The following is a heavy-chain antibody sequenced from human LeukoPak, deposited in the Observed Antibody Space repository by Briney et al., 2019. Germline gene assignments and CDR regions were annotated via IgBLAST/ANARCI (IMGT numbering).Heavy chain of an antibody. CDR3: AREGNDSSGYYHFDY. CDR2: IYYSGST. V-gene: IGHV4-39*02. D-gene: IGHD3-22*01. CDR1: GGSISSTNYD. J-gene: IGHJ4*02. Sequence: PSETLCLTCSVSGGSISSTNYDWGWIRQPPGKGLEWIGNIYYSGSTYYNPSLKSRVTVSVDTSNNQFSLRLSSVTAADTAVYYCAREGNDSSGYYHFDYWGQGTLVTVSS.